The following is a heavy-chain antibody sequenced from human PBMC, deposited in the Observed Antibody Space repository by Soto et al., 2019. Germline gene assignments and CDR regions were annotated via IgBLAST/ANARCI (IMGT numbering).Heavy chain of an antibody. CDR2: ISTGSTNI. V-gene: IGHV3-48*01. J-gene: IGHJ6*02. CDR3: ARGVRTDYYQYYGMDV. Sequence: PGGSLRLSCSASGFTFSLHSMSWVRQAPGKGLEWVSYISTGSTNIHYADSVKGRFTISRDSASSSLYLQINSLRGDDTAVYYCARGVRTDYYQYYGMDVWGQGTTVTV. D-gene: IGHD3-9*01. CDR1: GFTFSLHS.